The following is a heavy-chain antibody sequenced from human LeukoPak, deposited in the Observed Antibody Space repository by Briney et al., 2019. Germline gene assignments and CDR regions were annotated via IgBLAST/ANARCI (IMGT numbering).Heavy chain of an antibody. V-gene: IGHV3-7*01. J-gene: IGHJ4*02. CDR2: IKPDGSDQ. Sequence: PGGSLRLSCATSGFTFSSHWMSWVRQAPGKGLEWVANIKPDGSDQYYVDSVKGRFAISRDNAKNSLYLQMSSLRVEDTAVYYCAGPRGVGARDWGQGTLVIVSS. CDR3: AGPRGVGARD. D-gene: IGHD1-26*01. CDR1: GFTFSSHW.